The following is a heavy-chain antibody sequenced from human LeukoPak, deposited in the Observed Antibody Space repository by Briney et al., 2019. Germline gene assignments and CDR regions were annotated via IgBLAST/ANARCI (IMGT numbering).Heavy chain of an antibody. CDR3: ARDPGYSSSWYWFDP. D-gene: IGHD6-13*01. J-gene: IGHJ5*02. Sequence: VXVSXKASGGTFSSYAISWVRQAPGQWVEWMGGIIPIFGTANYAQKFQGRVTITADESTSTAYMELSSLRSEDTAVYYCARDPGYSSSWYWFDPWGQGTLVTVSS. V-gene: IGHV1-69*01. CDR2: IIPIFGTA. CDR1: GGTFSSYA.